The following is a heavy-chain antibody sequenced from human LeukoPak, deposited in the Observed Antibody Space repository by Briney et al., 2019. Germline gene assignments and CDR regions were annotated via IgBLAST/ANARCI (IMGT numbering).Heavy chain of an antibody. V-gene: IGHV1-69*13. CDR2: IIPISGTI. CDR1: GGTFSNFA. CDR3: ARGSGSGWFYNWFDP. D-gene: IGHD6-19*01. J-gene: IGHJ5*02. Sequence: ASVKVSCKASGGTFSNFAINWVRQAPGQGLEWMSGIIPISGTINYAQKFQGRVTITADESTSTAYMYLSSLRSEDTAVNYCARGSGSGWFYNWFDPWGQGTLVTVSS.